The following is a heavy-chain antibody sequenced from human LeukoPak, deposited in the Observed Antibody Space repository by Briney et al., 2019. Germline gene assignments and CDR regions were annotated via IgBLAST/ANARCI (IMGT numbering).Heavy chain of an antibody. CDR3: ASFRGYSGYDDDY. D-gene: IGHD5-12*01. CDR1: GYSFTSYW. Sequence: GESLRISCKGSGYSFTSYWISWVRQMPGKGLGWMGRIDPSDSYTNYSPSFQGHVTISADKSISTAYLQWSSLKASDTAMYYCASFRGYSGYDDDYWGQGTLVTVSS. V-gene: IGHV5-10-1*01. CDR2: IDPSDSYT. J-gene: IGHJ4*02.